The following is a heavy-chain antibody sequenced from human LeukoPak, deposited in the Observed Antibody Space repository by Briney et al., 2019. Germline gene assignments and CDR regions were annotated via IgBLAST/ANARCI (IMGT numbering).Heavy chain of an antibody. Sequence: GESLKISCKGSGHSFSSYWIAWVRQMPGKGLEWMGIIYPGDSDTRYSPSFQGQVTISVDKSICTAYLQWNSLKASDTAIYYCARERGGGAPLDYWGQGTLVTVSS. CDR3: ARERGGGAPLDY. V-gene: IGHV5-51*01. CDR1: GHSFSSYW. CDR2: IYPGDSDT. D-gene: IGHD3-10*01. J-gene: IGHJ4*02.